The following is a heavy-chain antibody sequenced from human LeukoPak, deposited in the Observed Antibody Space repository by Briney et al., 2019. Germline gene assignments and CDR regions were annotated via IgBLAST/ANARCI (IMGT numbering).Heavy chain of an antibody. CDR1: GFTFDDYA. D-gene: IGHD4-17*01. V-gene: IGHV3-9*01. Sequence: GGSLRLSCAASGFTFDDYAMHWVRHAPGKGLEWVSGISWNSGSIGYADSVKGRFTISRDNAKNSLYLQMNSLRAEDTALYYCAKDYGDYGRGFDYWGQGTLVTVSS. CDR2: ISWNSGSI. J-gene: IGHJ4*02. CDR3: AKDYGDYGRGFDY.